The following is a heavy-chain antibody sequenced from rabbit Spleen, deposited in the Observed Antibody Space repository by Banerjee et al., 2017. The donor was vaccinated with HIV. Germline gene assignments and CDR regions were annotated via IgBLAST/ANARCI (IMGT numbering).Heavy chain of an antibody. CDR2: IVPDSATT. J-gene: IGHJ6*01. Sequence: QQQLEESGGDLVKPGASLTLTCTASGFSFSSGYWMCWVRQAPGKGLEWIACIVPDSATTAYATWAKGRFTISKTSSTTVTLQMTSLTAADTATYFCARDSSGASWGDFDLWGPGTLVTVS. V-gene: IGHV1S45*01. CDR1: GFSFSSGYW. CDR3: ARDSSGASWGDFDL. D-gene: IGHD2-1*01.